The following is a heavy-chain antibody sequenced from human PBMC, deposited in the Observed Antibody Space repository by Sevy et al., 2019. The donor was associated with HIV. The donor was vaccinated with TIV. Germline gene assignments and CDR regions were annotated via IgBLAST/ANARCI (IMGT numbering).Heavy chain of an antibody. J-gene: IGHJ4*02. V-gene: IGHV4-39*01. D-gene: IGHD5-18*01. CDR2: IYYSGST. Sequence: SETLSLTCTVSGGSISSSSYYWGWIRQPPGKGLEWIGSIYYSGSTYYNPSLKSRVTISVDTSKNQFSLKLSSVTAADTAVYYCARLVEAQGGYSYGYWLSYYDSSGAYIDYWGQGTLVTVSS. CDR1: GGSISSSSYY. CDR3: ARLVEAQGGYSYGYWLSYYDSSGAYIDY.